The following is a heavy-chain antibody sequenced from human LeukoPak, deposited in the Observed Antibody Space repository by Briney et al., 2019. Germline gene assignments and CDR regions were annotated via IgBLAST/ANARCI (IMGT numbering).Heavy chain of an antibody. CDR3: ARRRGYCSSSSCYGFDP. J-gene: IGHJ5*02. CDR1: GGSISSYY. V-gene: IGHV4-4*08. D-gene: IGHD2-2*01. Sequence: PSETLSLTCTVSGGSISSYYWSWIRQPPGKGLEWIAYISTSGSTKYNPSLQSRVTISVATSKNQFALKLTSVTAADTAVYYCARRRGYCSSSSCYGFDPWGQGTLVTVSS. CDR2: ISTSGST.